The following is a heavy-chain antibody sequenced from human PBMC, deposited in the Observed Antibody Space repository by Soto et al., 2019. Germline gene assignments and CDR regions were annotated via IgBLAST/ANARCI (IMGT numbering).Heavy chain of an antibody. CDR1: GGSFSGYY. D-gene: IGHD3-10*02. Sequence: SETLSLTCDLYGGSFSGYYWGWIRPPPGKGREWIGEINHSGSTNYNPSLRSRVTISVDTSMNQFSLSLSSVNAADTSVYYGARYVFGEFDYWGQGTLVTVSS. V-gene: IGHV4-34*01. CDR3: ARYVFGEFDY. CDR2: INHSGST. J-gene: IGHJ4*02.